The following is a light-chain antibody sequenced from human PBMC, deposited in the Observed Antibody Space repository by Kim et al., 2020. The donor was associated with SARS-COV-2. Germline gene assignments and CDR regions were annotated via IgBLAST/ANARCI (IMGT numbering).Light chain of an antibody. V-gene: IGLV4-69*01. J-gene: IGLJ3*02. CDR2: LNSDGSH. CDR3: QTWGTGTWV. CDR1: SGHSSYA. Sequence: AAVKLACTLSSGHSSYAIAWHQQQPEKGPRYLMKLNSDGSHSEGDGIPDRFSGSSSGAERYLTISSLQSEDEADYYCQTWGTGTWVFGGGTKLTVL.